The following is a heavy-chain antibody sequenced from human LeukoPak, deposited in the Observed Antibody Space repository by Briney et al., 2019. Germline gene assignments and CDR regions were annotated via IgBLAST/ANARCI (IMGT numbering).Heavy chain of an antibody. V-gene: IGHV4-4*08. D-gene: IGHD2-2*01. CDR2: IYTSGST. Sequence: SEALSLTCTVSGGSISGYFWSWIRQSPGKGLEWIGYIYTSGSTNYNPSLKSRVTISVDTSKNQFSLKLSSVTAADTAVYYCARDVDCSSTSCHEKDYYYYYMDVWGKGTTVTVSS. CDR1: GGSISGYF. CDR3: ARDVDCSSTSCHEKDYYYYYMDV. J-gene: IGHJ6*03.